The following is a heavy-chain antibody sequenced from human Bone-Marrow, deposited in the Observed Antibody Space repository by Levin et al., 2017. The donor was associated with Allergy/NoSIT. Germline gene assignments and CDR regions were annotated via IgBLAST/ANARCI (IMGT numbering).Heavy chain of an antibody. V-gene: IGHV3-49*03. Sequence: GGSLRLSCTASGFTFGDYAMSWFRQAPGKGLEWVGFIRSKAYGGTTEYAASVKGRFTISRDDSKSIAYLQMNSLKTEDTAVYYCTRWSTSCSPGYYYGMDVWGQGTTVTVSS. CDR2: IRSKAYGGTT. D-gene: IGHD2-2*01. CDR3: TRWSTSCSPGYYYGMDV. CDR1: GFTFGDYA. J-gene: IGHJ6*02.